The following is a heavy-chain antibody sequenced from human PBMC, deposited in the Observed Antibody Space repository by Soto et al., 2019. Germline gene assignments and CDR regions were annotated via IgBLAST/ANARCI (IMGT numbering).Heavy chain of an antibody. D-gene: IGHD1-26*01. CDR2: INPNSGGT. CDR1: GYTFTGYY. Sequence: ASVKVSCKASGYTFTGYYMHWVRQAPGQGLEWMGWINPNSGGTNYAQKFQGRVTMTRDTSISTAYMELSRLRSDDTAVYYCARDPGSCYGEFDYWGQGALVTVSS. CDR3: ARDPGSCYGEFDY. J-gene: IGHJ4*02. V-gene: IGHV1-2*02.